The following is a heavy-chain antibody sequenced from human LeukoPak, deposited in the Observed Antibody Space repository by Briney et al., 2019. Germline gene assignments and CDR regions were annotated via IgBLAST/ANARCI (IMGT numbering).Heavy chain of an antibody. CDR3: ARDPIVQAGYYYGMDV. D-gene: IGHD2/OR15-2a*01. Sequence: ASLKVSCKASGYTFTGYYLHWVRQAPGQGLEWMGWINPDSGGRNYAQKFKGRVTMTRDTSISTAYMELSGLRFDDTAVYYCARDPIVQAGYYYGMDVWGQGTTVTVSS. V-gene: IGHV1-2*02. J-gene: IGHJ6*02. CDR1: GYTFTGYY. CDR2: INPDSGGR.